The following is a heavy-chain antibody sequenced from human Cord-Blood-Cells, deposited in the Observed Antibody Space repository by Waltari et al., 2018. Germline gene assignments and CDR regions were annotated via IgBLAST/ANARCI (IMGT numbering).Heavy chain of an antibody. CDR1: GFTFSSYW. Sequence: EVQLVESGGGLVQPGGSLRLSCAASGFTFSSYWMSWVRQAPGKGLELVANIKQDGSEKYYVDSVKGRFTISRDNAKNSLYLQMNSLRAEDTAVYYCARDLEGRPWGYFDLWGRGTLVTVSS. J-gene: IGHJ2*01. V-gene: IGHV3-7*01. CDR3: ARDLEGRPWGYFDL. D-gene: IGHD1-1*01. CDR2: IKQDGSEK.